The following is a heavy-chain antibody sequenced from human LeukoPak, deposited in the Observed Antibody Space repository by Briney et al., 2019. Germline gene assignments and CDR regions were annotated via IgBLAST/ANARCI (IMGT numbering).Heavy chain of an antibody. Sequence: PGGSLRLSCAASGFTFSSYAMSWVRQAPGKGLEWVSVIYSGGSTYYADSVKGRFAISRDNSKNTLYLQMNSLRAEDTAVYYCARDRFGNGDYETMFDYWGQGTLVTVSS. D-gene: IGHD4-17*01. CDR2: IYSGGST. J-gene: IGHJ4*02. CDR1: GFTFSSYA. V-gene: IGHV3-53*01. CDR3: ARDRFGNGDYETMFDY.